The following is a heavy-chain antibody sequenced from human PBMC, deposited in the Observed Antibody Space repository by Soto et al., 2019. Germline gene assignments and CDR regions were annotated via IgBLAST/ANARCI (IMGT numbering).Heavy chain of an antibody. D-gene: IGHD6-13*01. CDR1: GASISSGGYY. V-gene: IGHV4-31*03. CDR2: IYYSGST. J-gene: IGHJ6*02. Sequence: PSETLSLTCTVSGASISSGGYYWSWIRQHPGKGLEWIGYIYYSGSTYYNPSLKSRVTISVDTSKNQFSLKLSSVTAADTAVYYCARGGGGSSGWYGDYYYYGMDVWGQGTTVTVS. CDR3: ARGGGGSSGWYGDYYYYGMDV.